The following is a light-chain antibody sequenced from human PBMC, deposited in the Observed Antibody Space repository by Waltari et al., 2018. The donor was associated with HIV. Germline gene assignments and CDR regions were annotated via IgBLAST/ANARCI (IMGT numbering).Light chain of an antibody. Sequence: QTVVTQEPSFSLSPGGSVTLICGLISGPVYTFHYPIWYQQTPGQAPRTLMYNTIMRSSGVPDRFSGSILGNKAALTITGAQADDESDYYCMLFVGSDIWVFGGGTRLTVL. CDR1: SGPVYTFHY. V-gene: IGLV8-61*01. J-gene: IGLJ3*02. CDR3: MLFVGSDIWV. CDR2: NTI.